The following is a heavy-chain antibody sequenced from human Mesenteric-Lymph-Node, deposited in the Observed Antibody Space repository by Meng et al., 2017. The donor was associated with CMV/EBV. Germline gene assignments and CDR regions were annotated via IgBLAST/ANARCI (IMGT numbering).Heavy chain of an antibody. CDR2: IGTAGDI. V-gene: IGHV3-13*01. CDR1: GFIFTDYD. Sequence: LSLTCVASGFIFTDYDMHWVRQGPGKGLEWVSAIGTAGDIYYPDSVKGRFTISRDNSKNTLYLQMNSLRAEDTAVYYCAKDLGNWNHVAYDAFDMWGPGTMVTVSS. D-gene: IGHD1-14*01. CDR3: AKDLGNWNHVAYDAFDM. J-gene: IGHJ3*02.